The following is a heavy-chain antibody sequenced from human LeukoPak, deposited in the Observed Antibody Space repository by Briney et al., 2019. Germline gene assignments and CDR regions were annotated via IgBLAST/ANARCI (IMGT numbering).Heavy chain of an antibody. J-gene: IGHJ6*03. CDR3: AKSVGSGSNYYYCMDV. D-gene: IGHD3-10*01. Sequence: SETLSLTCAVYGGSFSGYYWSWIRQPPGKGLEWIGEINHSGSTNYNPSLKSRVTISVDTSKNQFSLKLSSVTAEDTAVYYCAKSVGSGSNYYYCMDVWGKGTTVTVSS. CDR2: INHSGST. CDR1: GGSFSGYY. V-gene: IGHV4-34*01.